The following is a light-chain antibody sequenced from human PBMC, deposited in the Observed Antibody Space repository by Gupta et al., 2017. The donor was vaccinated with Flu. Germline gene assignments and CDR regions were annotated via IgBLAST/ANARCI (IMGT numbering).Light chain of an antibody. CDR2: EVS. V-gene: IGLV2-14*01. Sequence: QSALTQPASVSGSPGQSITISCSGTSSDVGDYNYVSWYQQHPAKAPKVMIYEVSHRPSGVSDRFSGSRSGNTAYLTISGLQADDEADYVCSEFSSSSTRVFGGGTKLTVL. CDR3: SEFSSSSTRV. J-gene: IGLJ3*02. CDR1: SSDVGDYNY.